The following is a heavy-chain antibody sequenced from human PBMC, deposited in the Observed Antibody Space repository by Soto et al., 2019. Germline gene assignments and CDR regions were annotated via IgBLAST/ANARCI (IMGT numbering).Heavy chain of an antibody. CDR3: TRETRRSPDY. CDR2: ISYDGSNK. CDR1: GFTFSSYA. Sequence: PGGSLRFSCAASGFTFSSYAMHWVRQAPGKGLEWVAVISYDGSNKYYADSVKGRFTISRDNSKNTLYLQMNSLRAEDTAVYYCTRETRRSPDYWGQGTLVTVSS. D-gene: IGHD6-25*01. V-gene: IGHV3-30-3*01. J-gene: IGHJ4*02.